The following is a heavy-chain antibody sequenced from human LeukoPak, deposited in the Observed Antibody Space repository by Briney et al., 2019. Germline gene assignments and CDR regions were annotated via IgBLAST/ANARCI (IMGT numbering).Heavy chain of an antibody. CDR1: GFTFSSYS. V-gene: IGHV3-21*01. CDR2: ISSSSSYI. CDR3: ARDTPLTLLGY. Sequence: GGSLRLSCAASGFTFSSYSMNWVRQAPGKGLEWVSSISSSSSYIYYADSVKGRFTISRDNAKNSLCLQMNSLRAEDTAVYYCARDTPLTLLGYWGQGTLVTVSS. D-gene: IGHD3-16*01. J-gene: IGHJ4*02.